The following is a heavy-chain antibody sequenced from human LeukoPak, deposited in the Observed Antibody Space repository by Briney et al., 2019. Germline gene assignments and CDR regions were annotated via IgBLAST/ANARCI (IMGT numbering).Heavy chain of an antibody. J-gene: IGHJ4*02. CDR1: GGSFSGYY. V-gene: IGHV4-34*01. Sequence: PETLSLTCAVYGGSFSGYYWSWIRQPPGKGLEWIGEINHSGSTNYNPSLKSRVTISVDTSKNQFSLKLSSVTAADTAVYYCARVSPGYFRDYWGQGTLVTVSS. CDR2: INHSGST. D-gene: IGHD3-10*02. CDR3: ARVSPGYFRDY.